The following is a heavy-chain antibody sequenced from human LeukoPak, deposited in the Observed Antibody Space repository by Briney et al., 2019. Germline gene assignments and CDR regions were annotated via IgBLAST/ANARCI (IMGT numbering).Heavy chain of an antibody. CDR3: APEILIGYHDSSGYYYGY. J-gene: IGHJ4*02. Sequence: SVKVSCKASGGTFSSYAISWVRQAPGQGLEWMGRIIPIFGTANYAQKFQGRVTITTDESTSTAYMELSSLRSEDTAVYYCAPEILIGYHDSSGYYYGYWGQGTQVTVSS. CDR2: IIPIFGTA. CDR1: GGTFSSYA. D-gene: IGHD3-22*01. V-gene: IGHV1-69*05.